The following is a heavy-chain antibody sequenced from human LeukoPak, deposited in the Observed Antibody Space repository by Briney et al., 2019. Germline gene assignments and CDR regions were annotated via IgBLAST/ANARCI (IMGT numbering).Heavy chain of an antibody. Sequence: SQTLSLXCTVSGGSISSGDYYWSWIRQPPGKGLEWIGYIYYSGITYYNPSLKSRVTISVDTSKNQFSLKLSSVTAADTAVYYCARDPDGGIFDYWGQGTLVTVSS. D-gene: IGHD4-23*01. CDR3: ARDPDGGIFDY. J-gene: IGHJ4*02. CDR2: IYYSGIT. V-gene: IGHV4-30-4*08. CDR1: GGSISSGDYY.